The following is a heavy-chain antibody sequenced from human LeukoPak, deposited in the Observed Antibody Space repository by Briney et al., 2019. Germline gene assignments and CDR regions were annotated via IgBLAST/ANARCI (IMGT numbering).Heavy chain of an antibody. CDR1: GGSFSSGSYY. V-gene: IGHV4-61*02. Sequence: PSETLSLTCTVSGGSFSSGSYYWSWIRQPAGKGLEWIGRIYTSGSTNYNPSLKSRVTISVDTSKNQFSLKLSSVTAADTAVYYFARGEVVPAASYGMDVWGQGTTVTVSS. D-gene: IGHD2-2*01. CDR2: IYTSGST. CDR3: ARGEVVPAASYGMDV. J-gene: IGHJ6*02.